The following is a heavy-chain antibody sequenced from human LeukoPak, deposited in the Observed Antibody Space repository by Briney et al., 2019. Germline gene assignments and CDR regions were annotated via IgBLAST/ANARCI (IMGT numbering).Heavy chain of an antibody. J-gene: IGHJ4*02. Sequence: WGSLRLSCAASGFTFSSYGMHWVRQAPGKGLEWVAVIWYDGSNKYYADSVKGRFTISRDNSKNTLYLQMNSLRAEDTAVYYCAKDSGYSYGTLDYWGQGTLVTVSS. D-gene: IGHD5-18*01. CDR3: AKDSGYSYGTLDY. CDR2: IWYDGSNK. V-gene: IGHV3-33*06. CDR1: GFTFSSYG.